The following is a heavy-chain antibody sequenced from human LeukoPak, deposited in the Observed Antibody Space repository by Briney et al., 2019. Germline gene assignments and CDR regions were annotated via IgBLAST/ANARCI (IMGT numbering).Heavy chain of an antibody. CDR1: GYTFTSYY. CDR2: INPSGGST. V-gene: IGHV1-46*01. CDR3: ATAGSYCSGGSCYSRTIYYYYYGTDV. J-gene: IGHJ6*02. Sequence: GASVKVSCKASGYTFTSYYMHWVRQAPGQGLEWMGIINPSGGSTSYAQKFQGRVTMTEDTSTDTAYMELSSLRSEDTAVYYCATAGSYCSGGSCYSRTIYYYYYGTDVWGQGTTVTVPS. D-gene: IGHD2-15*01.